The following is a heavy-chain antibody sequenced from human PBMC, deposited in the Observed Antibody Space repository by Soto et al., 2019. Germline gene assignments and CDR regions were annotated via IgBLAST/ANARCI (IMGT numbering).Heavy chain of an antibody. CDR2: IYYNGNT. D-gene: IGHD2-8*02. CDR1: GGSISSGDYY. Sequence: PSETLSLTCTVSGGSISSGDYYWSWIRQLPGKDLEWIAYIYYNGNTYYTPSLKSRATISLDTSRNQFFLNLNSVTAADTAVYYCARDKITGLFDYWGQGTLVTVSS. CDR3: ARDKITGLFDY. J-gene: IGHJ4*02. V-gene: IGHV4-31*03.